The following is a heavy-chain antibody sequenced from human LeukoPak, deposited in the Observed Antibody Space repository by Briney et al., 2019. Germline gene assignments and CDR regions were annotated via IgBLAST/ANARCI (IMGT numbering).Heavy chain of an antibody. CDR3: AKHSGHDSIYYYMDV. D-gene: IGHD5-12*01. J-gene: IGHJ6*03. V-gene: IGHV3-23*01. CDR1: GLAFSSYA. CDR2: ISGSGGST. Sequence: GGSLRLSCAPSGLAFSSYAMTWVRQPPGKGLEWVSAISGSGGSTYYADSVKGRFTISRDNSKNTLYLQMNSLRAEDTAVYYCAKHSGHDSIYYYMDVWGKGTTVTVSS.